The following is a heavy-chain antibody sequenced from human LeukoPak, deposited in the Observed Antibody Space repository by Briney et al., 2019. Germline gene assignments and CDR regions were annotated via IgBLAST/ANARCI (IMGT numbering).Heavy chain of an antibody. V-gene: IGHV3-23*01. CDR3: ALGERGYCSGGSCYSPFLFDY. CDR1: GFTFSSYA. D-gene: IGHD2-15*01. Sequence: GGSLRLSCAASGFTFSSYAMSWVRQAPGKGLEWVSAISGSGGSTNYADSVKGRFTISRDNSKNTLYLQMNSLRAEDTAVYYCALGERGYCSGGSCYSPFLFDYWGQGTLVTVSS. J-gene: IGHJ4*02. CDR2: ISGSGGST.